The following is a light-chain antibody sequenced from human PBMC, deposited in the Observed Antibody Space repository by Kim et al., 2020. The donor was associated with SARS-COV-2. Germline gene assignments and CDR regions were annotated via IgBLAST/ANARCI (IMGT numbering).Light chain of an antibody. CDR2: DAS. V-gene: IGKV3-11*01. Sequence: SPGERATFSCRASQSVSSYLACYQQKPGQAPRLLIYDASNRATGIPARFSGSGSGTDFTLTISSLEPEDFAVYYCQQRSNWPRGTFGPGTKVDIK. CDR1: QSVSSY. J-gene: IGKJ3*01. CDR3: QQRSNWPRGT.